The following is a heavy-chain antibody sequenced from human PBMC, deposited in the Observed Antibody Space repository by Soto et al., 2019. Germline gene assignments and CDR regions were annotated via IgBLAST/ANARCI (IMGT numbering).Heavy chain of an antibody. J-gene: IGHJ1*01. Sequence: ASVKVSCKASGYTFTRYHVYWVRQAPVLGLEWLGMINPSGGSTTYAQNLQGRVTMTRDTSTNTVYMELSSLRSEDTAVYYCAREAINSSGYSRYFQHWGQGTLVTVSS. CDR3: AREAINSSGYSRYFQH. D-gene: IGHD3-22*01. CDR1: GYTFTRYH. V-gene: IGHV1-46*01. CDR2: INPSGGST.